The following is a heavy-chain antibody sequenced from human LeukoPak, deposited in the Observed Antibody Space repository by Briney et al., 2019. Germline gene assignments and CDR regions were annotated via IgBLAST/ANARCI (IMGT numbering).Heavy chain of an antibody. CDR2: ISSSSSYI. J-gene: IGHJ4*02. D-gene: IGHD2-2*01. CDR3: ARDTRSFRVPAAYDY. V-gene: IGHV3-21*01. CDR1: GFTFSSYS. Sequence: GGSLRLSCAASGFTFSSYSTNWVRQAPGKGLEWVSSISSSSSYIYYADSVKGRFTISRDNAKNSLYLQMNSLRAEDTAVYYCARDTRSFRVPAAYDYWGQGTLVTVSS.